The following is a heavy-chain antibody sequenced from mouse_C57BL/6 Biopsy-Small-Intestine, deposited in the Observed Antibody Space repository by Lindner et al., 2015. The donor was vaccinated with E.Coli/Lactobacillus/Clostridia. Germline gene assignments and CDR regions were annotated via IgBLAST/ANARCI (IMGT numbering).Heavy chain of an antibody. V-gene: IGHV1-77*01. CDR3: ARDLGTSCSTSSCYEGGFNI. CDR1: GGTFTTYA. Sequence: SVKVSCKASGGTFTTYAISWVRQAPGQGLEWMGKIIPVFGTANYAQKLQGRVTITADKPTTTAYMEFSSLRSEDTAVYYCARDLGTSCSTSSCYEGGFNIWGQGTKVTVSP. D-gene: IGHD1-1*01. J-gene: IGHJ3*01. CDR2: IIPVFGTA.